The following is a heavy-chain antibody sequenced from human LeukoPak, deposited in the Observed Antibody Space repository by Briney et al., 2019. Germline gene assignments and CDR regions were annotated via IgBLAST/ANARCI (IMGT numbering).Heavy chain of an antibody. CDR2: INYSGRT. V-gene: IGHV4-59*08. J-gene: IGHJ4*02. CDR3: ARHGYDTGFYQAHFDY. Sequence: GSLRLSCAASGFTFSTYPMHWVRQGPGKGLGWLAYINYSGRTNYNPSLRSRLTISVDTSKNQFSLNLNSVTAADTAVYYCARHGYDTGFYQAHFDYWGQGAQVTVSS. D-gene: IGHD3-9*01. CDR1: GFTFSTYP.